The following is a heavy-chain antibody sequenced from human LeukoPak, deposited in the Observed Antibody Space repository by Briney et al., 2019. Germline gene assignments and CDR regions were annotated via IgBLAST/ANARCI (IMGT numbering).Heavy chain of an antibody. Sequence: PSETLSLTCTVSGNSVRSSSYYWGWIRQSPEKGLEWIGSIYYSGSTYYSASFKSRVSISVDTSQNQFSLKLRSVTAADRAVYYCASRYYYDTRGYFLHWGQGTLVAVSS. CDR1: GNSVRSSSYY. CDR2: IYYSGST. D-gene: IGHD3-22*01. V-gene: IGHV4-39*01. CDR3: ASRYYYDTRGYFLH. J-gene: IGHJ1*01.